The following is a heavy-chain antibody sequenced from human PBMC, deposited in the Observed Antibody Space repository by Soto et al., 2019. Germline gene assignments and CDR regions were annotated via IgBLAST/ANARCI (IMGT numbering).Heavy chain of an antibody. D-gene: IGHD2-2*01. CDR2: IYYSGST. J-gene: IGHJ4*02. Sequence: SETLSLTCTVSGGSISSSSYYWGWIRQPPGKGLEWIGSIYYSGSTYYNPSLKSRVTISVDTSKDQFSLKLSSVTAADTAVYYCARLEPAASIYFDYWGQGTLVTVSS. V-gene: IGHV4-39*01. CDR3: ARLEPAASIYFDY. CDR1: GGSISSSSYY.